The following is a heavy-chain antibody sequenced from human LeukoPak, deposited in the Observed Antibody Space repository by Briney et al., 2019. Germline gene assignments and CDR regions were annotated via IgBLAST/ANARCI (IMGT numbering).Heavy chain of an antibody. CDR1: GFTFSSYA. D-gene: IGHD3-22*01. J-gene: IGHJ6*02. Sequence: GGSLRLSCEASGFTFSSYAIRWVRQAPATGLEWVSSIPGSGGATYYADSVRGRFSISRDSSKNTVYLQMNSLRDEDTAVYYCARARPWDSSRSYYFGMDVWGHGTTVTVSS. V-gene: IGHV3-23*01. CDR3: ARARPWDSSRSYYFGMDV. CDR2: IPGSGGAT.